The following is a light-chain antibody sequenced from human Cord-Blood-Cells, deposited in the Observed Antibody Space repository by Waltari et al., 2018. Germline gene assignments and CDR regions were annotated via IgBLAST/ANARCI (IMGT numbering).Light chain of an antibody. J-gene: IGLJ2*01. CDR1: SLRSYY. Sequence: SSELTQDPAVSVALGQTVRITCQGDSLRSYYASWYQQKPGQAPVLVIYGKNNRPSGIPDRFSGSSSGNTASLTSTGAQAEDEADYYCNSRDSSGNPFGGGTKLTVL. CDR2: GKN. CDR3: NSRDSSGNP. V-gene: IGLV3-19*01.